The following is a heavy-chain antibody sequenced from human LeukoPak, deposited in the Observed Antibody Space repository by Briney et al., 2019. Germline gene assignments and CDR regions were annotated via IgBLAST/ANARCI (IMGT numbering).Heavy chain of an antibody. CDR2: ISGSGAGT. CDR3: TTLGYHRDS. CDR1: GFTFSSYV. D-gene: IGHD3-22*01. J-gene: IGHJ4*02. Sequence: GGSLRLSCAATGFTFSSYVRNGVRQAPGKGLEWVSGISGSGAGTDYADHVKGRFTISRDNSKNTLYLQMTSLRAEDTALYYCTTLGYHRDSWGQGTLVTVSS. V-gene: IGHV3-23*01.